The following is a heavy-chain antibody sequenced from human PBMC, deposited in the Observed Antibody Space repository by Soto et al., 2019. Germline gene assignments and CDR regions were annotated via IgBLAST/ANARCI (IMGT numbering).Heavy chain of an antibody. CDR3: AHRRGVGATPGYYFDS. V-gene: IGHV2-5*01. CDR2: IYWNDDK. D-gene: IGHD1-26*01. J-gene: IGHJ4*02. Sequence: QITLKESGPTLVKPTQTLTLTCTFSGFSLRTSGGGVAWIRQPPGKALEWLALIYWNDDKRYRPSLKSRLTIIKGTSKNQVVLTMTNMDPVDTATYFCAHRRGVGATPGYYFDSWGQGTLVTVSS. CDR1: GFSLRTSGGG.